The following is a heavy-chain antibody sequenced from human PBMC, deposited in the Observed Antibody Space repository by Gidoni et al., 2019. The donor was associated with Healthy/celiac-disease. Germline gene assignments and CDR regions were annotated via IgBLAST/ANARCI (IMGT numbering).Heavy chain of an antibody. CDR1: GFTFSSYA. CDR2: ISGSGGST. D-gene: IGHD2-2*01. Sequence: EVQLLEPGGGLVQPGGSLRLSCAASGFTFSSYAMSWVRQAPGTGLEWVSAISGSGGSTYYADSVKGRFTISRDNSKNTLYLQMNSLRAEDTAVYYCAKDPDIVVVPAAIVGGYDPWGQGTLVTVSS. J-gene: IGHJ5*02. V-gene: IGHV3-23*01. CDR3: AKDPDIVVVPAAIVGGYDP.